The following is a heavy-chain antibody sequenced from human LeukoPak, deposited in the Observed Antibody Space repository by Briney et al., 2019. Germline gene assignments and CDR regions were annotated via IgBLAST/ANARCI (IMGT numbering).Heavy chain of an antibody. CDR3: ARGGSSRFDQ. D-gene: IGHD6-13*01. J-gene: IGHJ4*02. CDR1: GFTFSNYW. V-gene: IGHV3-7*04. CDR2: ISPGGSEK. Sequence: GGSLRLSCAASGFTFSNYWMSWVSQAPGKGLEWVAKISPGGSEKYYVDSVKGRFTISRDNAKNSLDLEMRSLRADDTAVYYCARGGSSRFDQWGQGTLVTVSS.